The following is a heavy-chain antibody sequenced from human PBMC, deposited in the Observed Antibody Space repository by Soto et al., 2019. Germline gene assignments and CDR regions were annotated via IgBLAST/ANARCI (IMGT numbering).Heavy chain of an antibody. CDR3: GRVVEGATRHTDFDS. J-gene: IGHJ5*01. CDR1: GGSISSNSYY. Sequence: VTLSLTCTVSGGSISSNSYYWDWIRQPPGKGLEWIGSIYYSGATYYNPSLQSRVTISVDTSKNQFSLHLSSVTAADTAVYFCGRVVEGATRHTDFDSWGQGTLVTVSS. V-gene: IGHV4-39*01. D-gene: IGHD2-21*01. CDR2: IYYSGAT.